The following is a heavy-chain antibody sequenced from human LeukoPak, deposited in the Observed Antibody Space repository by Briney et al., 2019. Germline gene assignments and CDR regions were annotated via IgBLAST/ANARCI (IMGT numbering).Heavy chain of an antibody. D-gene: IGHD2-2*01. J-gene: IGHJ4*02. CDR2: IVVGSGNT. V-gene: IGHV1-58*02. CDR3: ARVVIVVVPALGY. CDR1: GFTFTSSA. Sequence: GTSVKVSCKASGFTFTSSAMQWVRQARGQRLEWIGWIVVGSGNTNYAQKFQGRVTMTRDTSISTAYMELSRLRSDDTAVYYCARVVIVVVPALGYWGQGTLVTVSS.